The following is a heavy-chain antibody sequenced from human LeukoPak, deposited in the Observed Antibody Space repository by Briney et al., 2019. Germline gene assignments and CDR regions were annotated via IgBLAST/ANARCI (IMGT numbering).Heavy chain of an antibody. CDR1: GGSISNYY. Sequence: SETLSLTCTVSGGSISNYYWSWIRQPPGKGLEWIGNIYHSGSTYSNPSLKSRVIISVDTSKNQFSLKLSSVTAADTAVYWCARGASGVLLSAFDIWGQGTMVTVSS. J-gene: IGHJ3*02. CDR3: ARGASGVLLSAFDI. CDR2: IYHSGST. D-gene: IGHD3-3*01. V-gene: IGHV4-59*08.